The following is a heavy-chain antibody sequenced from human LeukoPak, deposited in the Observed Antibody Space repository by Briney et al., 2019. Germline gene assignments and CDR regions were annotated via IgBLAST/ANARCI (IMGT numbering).Heavy chain of an antibody. V-gene: IGHV3-15*07. CDR1: GFTFSNAW. D-gene: IGHD2-15*01. CDR2: IKSKTDGGTT. J-gene: IGHJ4*02. Sequence: GRSLRLSCAASGFTFSNAWMNWVRQAPGKGLEWVGRIKSKTDGGTTDYAAPVKGRFTISRDDSKNTLYLQMNSLKTEDTAVYYCTTDSVVVVAQFDYWGQGTLVTVSS. CDR3: TTDSVVVVAQFDY.